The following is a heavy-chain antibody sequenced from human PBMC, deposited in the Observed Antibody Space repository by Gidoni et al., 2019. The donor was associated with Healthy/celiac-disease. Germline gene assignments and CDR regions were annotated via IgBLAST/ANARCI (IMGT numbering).Heavy chain of an antibody. CDR1: GGTFSSYA. J-gene: IGHJ4*02. CDR2: IIPIFGTA. CDR3: AREDGIYYFDY. Sequence: QAQLVPSGPDVQKPGSSAKVSCMASGGTFSSYAISWVRQAPGQGLEWMRGIIPIFGTANYAQKFQGRVTITADESTSTAYMELSSLRSEDTAVYYCAREDGIYYFDYWGQGTLVTVSS. D-gene: IGHD1-20*01. V-gene: IGHV1-69*01.